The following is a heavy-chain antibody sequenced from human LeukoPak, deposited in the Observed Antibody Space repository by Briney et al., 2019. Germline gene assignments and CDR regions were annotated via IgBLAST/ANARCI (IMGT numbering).Heavy chain of an antibody. J-gene: IGHJ4*02. CDR3: ARNWGTYYYDSSGYCAN. D-gene: IGHD3-22*01. Sequence: GGSLRLSCAASGFTFSSYWMSWVRQAPGKGLEWVANIKQGGSEKYYVDSVKGRFTISRDNAKNSLYLQMNSLRAEDTAVYYCARNWGTYYYDSSGYCANWGQGTLVTVSS. CDR2: IKQGGSEK. V-gene: IGHV3-7*01. CDR1: GFTFSSYW.